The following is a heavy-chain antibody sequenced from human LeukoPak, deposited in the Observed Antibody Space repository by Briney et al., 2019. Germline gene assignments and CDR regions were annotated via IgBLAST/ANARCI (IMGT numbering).Heavy chain of an antibody. D-gene: IGHD3-10*01. CDR2: IKSKTDGGTT. CDR3: SPTFCLLLLDYLFGNGG. J-gene: IGHJ6*01. CDR1: GFTFSNAW. V-gene: IGHV3-15*01. Sequence: PGGSLRLSCAASGFTFSNAWMSWVRQAPGKGLEWVGRIKSKTDGGTTDYAAHVKGRFTISRDDSKNTLYLQMNSLKTEDQTVYFFSPTFCLLLLDYLFGNGGWGQGTTV.